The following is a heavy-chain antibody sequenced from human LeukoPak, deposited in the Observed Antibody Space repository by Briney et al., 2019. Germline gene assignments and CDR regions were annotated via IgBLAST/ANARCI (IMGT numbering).Heavy chain of an antibody. J-gene: IGHJ6*03. CDR3: ARNTAMEYYYMDV. CDR2: IYYSGST. CDR1: GGSISSYH. V-gene: IGHV4-59*01. D-gene: IGHD5-18*01. Sequence: SETLSLTCTVSGGSISSYHWSWIRQPPGKGLEWIGYIYYSGSTNYNPSLKSRVTISVDTSKNQFSLKLSSVTAADTAVYYCARNTAMEYYYMDVWGKGTTVTVSS.